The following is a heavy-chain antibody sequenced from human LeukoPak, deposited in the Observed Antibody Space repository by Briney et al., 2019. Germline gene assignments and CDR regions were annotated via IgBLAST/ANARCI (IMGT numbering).Heavy chain of an antibody. J-gene: IGHJ6*03. CDR1: GFTFSSYW. V-gene: IGHV3-74*01. D-gene: IGHD5/OR15-5a*01. CDR2: INSDGSST. CDR3: ARDVYGPGYYYYMDV. Sequence: PGGSLRLSCAASGFTFSSYWMHWVRQAPGKGLVWVSRINSDGSSTSYADSVKGRFTISRDNAKNTLYLQMNSLRAEDTAVYYCARDVYGPGYYYYMDVWGKGTTVTISS.